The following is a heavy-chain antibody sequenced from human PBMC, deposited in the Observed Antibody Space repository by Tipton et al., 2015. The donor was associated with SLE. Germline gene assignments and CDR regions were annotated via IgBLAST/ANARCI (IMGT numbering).Heavy chain of an antibody. V-gene: IGHV4-4*02. CDR3: PLFVDTAMVKGSLADY. CDR2: IHHSGST. D-gene: IGHD5-18*01. CDR1: GDSISSSNW. J-gene: IGHJ4*02. Sequence: TLSLTCTVSGDSISSSNWWSWVRQPPGKGLEWIGEIHHSGSTNYNPSLKSRVTISVDTSKNQFSLKLSSVTAADTAVYYCPLFVDTAMVKGSLADYWGQGTLVTVSS.